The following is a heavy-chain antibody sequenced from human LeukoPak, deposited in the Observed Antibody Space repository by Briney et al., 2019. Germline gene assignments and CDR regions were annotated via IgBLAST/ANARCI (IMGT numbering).Heavy chain of an antibody. V-gene: IGHV3-23*01. D-gene: IGHD1-14*01. CDR2: ISGSGGST. CDR1: GFTFSSYA. Sequence: GGSLRLSCAASGFTFSSYAMSWVRQAPGKGLEWVSAISGSGGSTYYADSVKGRFTISRDNAKNSLYLQMNSLRAEDTALYHCARGEPNDAFDIWGQGTMVTVSS. CDR3: ARGEPNDAFDI. J-gene: IGHJ3*02.